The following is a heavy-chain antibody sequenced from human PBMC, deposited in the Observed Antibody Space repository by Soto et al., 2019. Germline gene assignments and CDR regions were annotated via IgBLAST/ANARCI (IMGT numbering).Heavy chain of an antibody. Sequence: PSETLSLTCTVSGGSISSRSYSWGWVRQPPGKGLEWTGSIYYNGDTYYNPSLKSRVTISVDRSKNQFSLKLSSVTAADTAVYYCARRGYSGSYPFDYWGQGTLVTVSS. D-gene: IGHD1-26*01. V-gene: IGHV4-39*07. CDR1: GGSISSRSYS. CDR2: IYYNGDT. CDR3: ARRGYSGSYPFDY. J-gene: IGHJ4*02.